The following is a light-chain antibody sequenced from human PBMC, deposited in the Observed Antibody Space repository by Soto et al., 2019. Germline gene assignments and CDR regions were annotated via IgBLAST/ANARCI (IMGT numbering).Light chain of an antibody. CDR3: TSYTSSNPYV. Sequence: QSVLAQPASVSGSPGQSITISCTGTSSDVGRYNYVSWYQQYPGKAPKLMIYEISNRPSGVSIRFSGSKSGNTASLTISGLQAEDEADYYCTSYTSSNPYVFGGGPKVTVL. CDR2: EIS. J-gene: IGLJ1*01. V-gene: IGLV2-14*01. CDR1: SSDVGRYNY.